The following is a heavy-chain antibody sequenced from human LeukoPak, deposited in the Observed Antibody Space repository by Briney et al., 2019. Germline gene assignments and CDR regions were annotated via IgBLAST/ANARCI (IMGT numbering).Heavy chain of an antibody. V-gene: IGHV1-69*04. CDR1: GGTFSSYA. J-gene: IGHJ5*02. CDR3: ARDKEIAAAPWVYNWFDP. D-gene: IGHD6-13*01. CDR2: IIPILGIA. Sequence: ASVKVSCKASGGTFSSYAISWVRQAPGQGLEWMGRIIPILGIANYAQKFQGRVTITADKSTSTAYMELSSLRSEDTAVYYCARDKEIAAAPWVYNWFDPWGQGTLVTVSS.